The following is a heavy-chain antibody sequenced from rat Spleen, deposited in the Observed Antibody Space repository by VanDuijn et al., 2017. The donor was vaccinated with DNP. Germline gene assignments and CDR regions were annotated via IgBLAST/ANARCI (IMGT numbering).Heavy chain of an antibody. J-gene: IGHJ3*01. CDR2: ISYSGIT. Sequence: EVQLQESGPGLVKPSQSLSLTCSVTGSSITSNYWGWIRKFPGNKMEWMAYISYSGITGYNPSLKSRVSIARDTSKNQFFLQLNSVTAEDTATYYCARSVITMMVIIPFAYWGQGTLVTVSS. V-gene: IGHV3-1*01. CDR1: GSSITSNY. D-gene: IGHD1-12*03. CDR3: ARSVITMMVIIPFAY.